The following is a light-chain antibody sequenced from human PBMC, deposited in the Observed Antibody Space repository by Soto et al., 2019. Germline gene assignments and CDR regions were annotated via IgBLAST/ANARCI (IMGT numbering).Light chain of an antibody. J-gene: IGKJ2*01. CDR3: PQYYRALRT. V-gene: IGKV4-1*01. CDR1: RSLFYSPHNKSY. CDR2: WAS. Sequence: DIVMTQSPDSLAVSLGERATINCTSGRSLFYSPHNKSYLAWYQQKVGQPPQMLIYWASTRESGVPDRFRGSGSDKDLSRTISSLQADDVGVYYCPQYYRALRTLGQGTKVDIK.